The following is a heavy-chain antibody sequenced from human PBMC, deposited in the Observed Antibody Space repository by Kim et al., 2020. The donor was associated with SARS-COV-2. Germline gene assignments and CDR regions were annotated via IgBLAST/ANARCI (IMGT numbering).Heavy chain of an antibody. CDR3: AKDLRAYYYYYGMDV. CDR1: GFTFDDYA. Sequence: GGSLRLSCAASGFTFDDYAMHWVRQAPGKGLEWVSLISWDGGSTYYADSVKGRFTISRDNSKNSLYLQMNSLRAEDTALYYCAKDLRAYYYYYGMDVWGQGTTVTVSS. CDR2: ISWDGGST. V-gene: IGHV3-43D*03. J-gene: IGHJ6*02.